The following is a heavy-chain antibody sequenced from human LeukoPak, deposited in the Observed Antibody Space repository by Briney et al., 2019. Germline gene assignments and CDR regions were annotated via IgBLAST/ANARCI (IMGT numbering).Heavy chain of an antibody. CDR1: GFTFWNSA. CDR2: ISSSGGNT. V-gene: IGHV3-23*01. CDR3: AKVKYDYGDPVGWFDP. Sequence: GGSLRLSCAASGFTFWNSAITWVRQAPGKGLEWVSHISSSGGNTNYADSVKGRFTISRDNSNNTLYLQMNSLRGEDTAVYYCAKVKYDYGDPVGWFDPWGRGTLVTVSS. D-gene: IGHD4-17*01. J-gene: IGHJ5*02.